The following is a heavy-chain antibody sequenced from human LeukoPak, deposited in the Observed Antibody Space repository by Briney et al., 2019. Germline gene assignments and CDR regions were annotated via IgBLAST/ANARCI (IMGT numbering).Heavy chain of an antibody. D-gene: IGHD6-19*01. CDR3: ARNSAVATSRSWFDP. CDR2: AYYSGST. CDR1: GFTFSSYW. J-gene: IGHJ5*02. Sequence: PGGSLRLSCAASGFTFSSYWMSWIRQPPGKGLEWIGYAYYSGSTTYNPSLESRVTISVDTSKNQFSLKLTAVTAADTAVYYCARNSAVATSRSWFDPWGQGTLVTVSS. V-gene: IGHV4-59*08.